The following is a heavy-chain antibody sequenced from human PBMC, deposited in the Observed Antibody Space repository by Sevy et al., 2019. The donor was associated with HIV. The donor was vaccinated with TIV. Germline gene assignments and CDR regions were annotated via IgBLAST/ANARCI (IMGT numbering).Heavy chain of an antibody. CDR1: GFTFSRYG. V-gene: IGHV3-33*01. CDR3: ASLPNNYYDSSGSSGDDAFDI. D-gene: IGHD3-22*01. CDR2: IWNDRGNK. J-gene: IGHJ3*02. Sequence: GGSLRLSCAASGFTFSRYGMHWVRQAPGKGLEWAAVIWNDRGNKHYADSVKGRFTISRDNSKNTLYLQMNSLRAEDTAVYYCASLPNNYYDSSGSSGDDAFDIWGQGTMVTVSS.